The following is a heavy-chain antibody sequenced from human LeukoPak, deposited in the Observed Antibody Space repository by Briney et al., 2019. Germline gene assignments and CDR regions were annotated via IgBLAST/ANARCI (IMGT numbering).Heavy chain of an antibody. CDR2: INPNSGGT. CDR3: ARGGFFPNGGWRQGEIDY. V-gene: IGHV1-2*02. CDR1: GYTFTGYY. Sequence: GASVKVSCKASGYTFTGYYMHWVRQAPGQGLEWMGWINPNSGGTNYAQKFKGRVTMTRDTSISTAYMELSRLRSDDTAVYYCARGGFFPNGGWRQGEIDYWGQGTLVTVSS. D-gene: IGHD6-19*01. J-gene: IGHJ4*02.